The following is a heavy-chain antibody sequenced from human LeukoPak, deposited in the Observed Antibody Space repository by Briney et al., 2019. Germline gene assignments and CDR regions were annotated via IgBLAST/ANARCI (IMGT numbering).Heavy chain of an antibody. CDR1: GGSISSYY. V-gene: IGHV4-59*01. CDR2: IYYRGNT. Sequence: PSETLSLTCTVSGGSISSYYWSWIRQPPGKVLEWIGYIYYRGNTNYNPSLKSRGTISVDTSKNQFYLNLASVTAADTAFYYCARVEVLDYVLYWGQGTLVTVSS. CDR3: ARVEVLDYVLY. J-gene: IGHJ4*02. D-gene: IGHD3-16*01.